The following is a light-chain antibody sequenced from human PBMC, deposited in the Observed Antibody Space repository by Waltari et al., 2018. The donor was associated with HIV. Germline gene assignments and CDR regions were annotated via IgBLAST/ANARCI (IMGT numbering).Light chain of an antibody. CDR2: SNN. CDR3: ATWDDSLNGVV. V-gene: IGLV1-44*01. J-gene: IGLJ2*01. CDR1: SSNIGSTT. Sequence: QSVLTQPPSASGTSGQRVTISCSGSSSNIGSTTVNCYQQLPGTAPKLLIYSNNQRPSGVPDRVSGSKSGTSASLAISGLQAEDEAEYYCATWDDSLNGVVFGGGTKLTVL.